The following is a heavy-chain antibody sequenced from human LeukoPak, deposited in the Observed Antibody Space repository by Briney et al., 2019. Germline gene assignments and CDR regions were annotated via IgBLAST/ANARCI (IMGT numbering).Heavy chain of an antibody. Sequence: ASETLSLTCTVSGGSISSSSYYWGWIRQPPGKGLEWIGSIYYSGSTYYNPSLKSRVTMSVDMSKNQFSLQVTSVTAADTAVYYCARGPGGPGQRTNEALDYWGQGTLLTVSS. D-gene: IGHD1-1*01. J-gene: IGHJ4*02. CDR3: ARGPGGPGQRTNEALDY. CDR2: IYYSGST. CDR1: GGSISSSSYY. V-gene: IGHV4-39*07.